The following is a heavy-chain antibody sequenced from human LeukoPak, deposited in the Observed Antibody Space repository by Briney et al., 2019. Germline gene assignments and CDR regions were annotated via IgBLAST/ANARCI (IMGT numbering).Heavy chain of an antibody. V-gene: IGHV3-30*02. CDR1: GFTFSSYG. Sequence: PGGSLRLSCAASGFTFSSYGMHWVRQAPGRGLEWVAFIRYDGSNKYYADSVKGRFTISRDNSKNTLYLQMNSLRAEDTAVYYCAKAPDCSSTSCYDLDYWGQGTLVTVSS. J-gene: IGHJ4*02. D-gene: IGHD2-2*01. CDR3: AKAPDCSSTSCYDLDY. CDR2: IRYDGSNK.